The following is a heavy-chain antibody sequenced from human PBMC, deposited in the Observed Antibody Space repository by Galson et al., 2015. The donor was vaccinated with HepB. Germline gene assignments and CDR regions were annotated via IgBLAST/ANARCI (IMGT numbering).Heavy chain of an antibody. J-gene: IGHJ2*01. CDR1: GFTLGSYA. CDR2: SGTGGTT. Sequence: SLRLSCAASGFTLGSYAMSWIRQAPGKGLEWVSSGTGGTTFYADSVKGRFTISRDHSKNTVDLQMNSLRVEDTAKYYCARDPGPRSPLDRHIDLWGRGTLVTVSS. D-gene: IGHD3/OR15-3a*01. V-gene: IGHV3-23*01. CDR3: ARDPGPRSPLDRHIDL.